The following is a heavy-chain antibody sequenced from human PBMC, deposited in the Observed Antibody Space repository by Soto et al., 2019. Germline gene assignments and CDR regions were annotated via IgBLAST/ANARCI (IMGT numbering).Heavy chain of an antibody. V-gene: IGHV4-34*01. Sequence: QVQLQQWGAGLLKPSETLSLTCAVYGGSFSGYYWSWIRQPPGKGLEWIGEINHSGSTNYNPSLKSRVTISVDTSKNQFSLKLMSVTAADTAVYYCARDRSGYYGSGSYYNGVYYYGMDVWGQGTTVTVSS. CDR3: ARDRSGYYGSGSYYNGVYYYGMDV. J-gene: IGHJ6*02. D-gene: IGHD3-10*01. CDR1: GGSFSGYY. CDR2: INHSGST.